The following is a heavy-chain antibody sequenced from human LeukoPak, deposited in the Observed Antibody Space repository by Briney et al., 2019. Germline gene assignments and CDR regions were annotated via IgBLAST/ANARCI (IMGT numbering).Heavy chain of an antibody. J-gene: IGHJ3*02. Sequence: PSETLSLTCTVSGGSISSYYWSWIRQPAGKGLEWIGRIYTSGSTNYNPSLKSRVTMSVDTSKNQFSLKLSSVTAADTAVYYCARDAYYYDSSGYFLDIWGQGTMVTVSS. D-gene: IGHD3-22*01. CDR3: ARDAYYYDSSGYFLDI. CDR2: IYTSGST. V-gene: IGHV4-4*07. CDR1: GGSISSYY.